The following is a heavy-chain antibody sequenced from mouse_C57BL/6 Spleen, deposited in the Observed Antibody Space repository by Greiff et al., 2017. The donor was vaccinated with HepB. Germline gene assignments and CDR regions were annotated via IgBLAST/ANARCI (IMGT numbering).Heavy chain of an antibody. CDR2: IDPSDSYT. D-gene: IGHD1-1*02. CDR1: GYTFTSYW. J-gene: IGHJ3*01. CDR3: ARYGQAWFAY. Sequence: VQLQQPGAELVRPGTSVKLSCKASGYTFTSYWMHWVKQRPGQGLEWIGVIDPSDSYTNYNQKFKGKATLTVDTSSSTAYMQLSSLTSEDSAVYYCARYGQAWFAYWGQGTLVTVSA. V-gene: IGHV1-59*01.